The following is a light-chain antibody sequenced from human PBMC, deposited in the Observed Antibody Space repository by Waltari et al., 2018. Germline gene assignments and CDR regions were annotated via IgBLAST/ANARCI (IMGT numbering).Light chain of an antibody. CDR3: NSRDSSGDHVV. J-gene: IGLJ2*01. CDR1: SLRSYS. Sequence: SSDLTQDPAVSVALGQTVRITCQGDSLRSYSASWYQQRPGQAPILVIYHKDNRPPGVPYRFSGSSSGNTASLTITGAQADDEADYYCNSRDSSGDHVVFGGGTKLTVL. V-gene: IGLV3-19*01. CDR2: HKD.